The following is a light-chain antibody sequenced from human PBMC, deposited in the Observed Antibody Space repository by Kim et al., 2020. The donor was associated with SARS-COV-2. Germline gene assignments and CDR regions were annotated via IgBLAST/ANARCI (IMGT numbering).Light chain of an antibody. Sequence: SVAQGQTAKISCGGPNIGDKNVHWYQQKPGQAPVLVIYRDFNRPSGIPERFSGSNSGITATLTITRAQGEDEADYYCQIWDIRTVVFGGGTQLTV. J-gene: IGLJ3*02. CDR3: QIWDIRTVV. CDR2: RDF. CDR1: NIGDKN. V-gene: IGLV3-9*01.